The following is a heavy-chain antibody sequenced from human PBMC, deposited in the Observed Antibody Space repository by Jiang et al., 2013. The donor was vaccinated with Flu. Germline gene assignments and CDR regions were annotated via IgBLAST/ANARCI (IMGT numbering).Heavy chain of an antibody. D-gene: IGHD3-10*01. CDR1: GYSISSGYY. Sequence: LLKPSETLSPTCTVSGYSISSGYYWGWVRQPPGKGLEWIGSISHTGTTYYNPSLQTRLTISLDTSKNQFSLMLTSVTAADTAVYYCATTTGNWGQGT. CDR3: ATTTGN. V-gene: IGHV4-38-2*02. J-gene: IGHJ4*02. CDR2: ISHTGTT.